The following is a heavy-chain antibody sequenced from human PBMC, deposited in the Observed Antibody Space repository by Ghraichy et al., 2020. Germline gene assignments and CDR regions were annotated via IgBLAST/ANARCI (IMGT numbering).Heavy chain of an antibody. V-gene: IGHV1-3*04. J-gene: IGHJ4*01. CDR1: GYTFITYT. Sequence: ASVKVSCEASGYTFITYTLHWVRQAPGQSLEWMGSIDTDTGKTRSSQKFQDRVTITKDTSASTGYMELSSLTSEDTADYYCARDSRMTTFIGRRNDVFDYWGQGTLVTVSS. D-gene: IGHD3-16*01. CDR2: IDTDTGKT. CDR3: ARDSRMTTFIGRRNDVFDY.